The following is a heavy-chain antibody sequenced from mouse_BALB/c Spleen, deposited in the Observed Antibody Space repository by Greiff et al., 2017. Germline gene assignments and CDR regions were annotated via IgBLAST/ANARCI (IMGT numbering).Heavy chain of an antibody. CDR1: GFTFSSYT. D-gene: IGHD2-14*01. CDR2: ISSGGSYT. Sequence: EVQLQQSGGGLVKPGGSLKLSCAASGFTFSSYTMSWVRQTPEKRLEWVATISSGGSYTYYPDSVKGRFTISRDNAKNTLYLQMSSLKSEDTAMYYCTRARAYDAGFYAMDYWGQGTSVTVSS. V-gene: IGHV5-6-4*01. J-gene: IGHJ4*01. CDR3: TRARAYDAGFYAMDY.